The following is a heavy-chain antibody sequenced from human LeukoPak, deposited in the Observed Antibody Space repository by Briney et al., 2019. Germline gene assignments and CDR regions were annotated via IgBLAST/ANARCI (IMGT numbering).Heavy chain of an antibody. CDR2: FDPEDGET. Sequence: ASVKVSCKVSGYTLTELSMHWVRQAPGKGLEWMGSFDPEDGETIYAQKFQGRVTMTEDTSTDTAYMELSSLRSEDTAVYYCATWTSDIVATRDAFDIWGQGTMVTVSS. V-gene: IGHV1-24*01. CDR3: ATWTSDIVATRDAFDI. D-gene: IGHD5-12*01. J-gene: IGHJ3*02. CDR1: GYTLTELS.